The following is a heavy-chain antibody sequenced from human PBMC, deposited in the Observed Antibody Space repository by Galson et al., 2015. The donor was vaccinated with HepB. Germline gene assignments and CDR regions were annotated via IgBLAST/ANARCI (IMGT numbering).Heavy chain of an antibody. CDR1: GYTFTSYD. V-gene: IGHV1-8*01. CDR3: ARAGDHYYYYYGMDV. CDR2: MNPNSGNT. Sequence: SVKVSCKASGYTFTSYDINWVRQATGQGLEWMGWMNPNSGNTGYAQKFQGRVTMTRNTSISTAYMELSSLRSEDTAVYYCARAGDHYYYYYGMDVWGQGTTVTVSS. J-gene: IGHJ6*02. D-gene: IGHD7-27*01.